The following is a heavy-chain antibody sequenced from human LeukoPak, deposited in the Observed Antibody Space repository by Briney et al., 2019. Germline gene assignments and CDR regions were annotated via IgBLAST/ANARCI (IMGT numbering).Heavy chain of an antibody. CDR2: IYHSGST. CDR3: ASERQYCSSTSCYYYYGMDV. V-gene: IGHV4-30-2*01. CDR1: GGSIRSGGYS. Sequence: SQTLSLTCAVSGGSIRSGGYSWSWIRQPPGKGLEWIGYIYHSGSTYYNPSLKSRVTISVDRSKNQFSLKLSSVTAADTAVYYCASERQYCSSTSCYYYYGMDVWGQGTTVTVSS. J-gene: IGHJ6*02. D-gene: IGHD2-2*01.